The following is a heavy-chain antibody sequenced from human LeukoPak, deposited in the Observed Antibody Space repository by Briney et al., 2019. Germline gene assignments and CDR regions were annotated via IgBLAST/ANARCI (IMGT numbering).Heavy chain of an antibody. Sequence: NPSETLSLTCTVSGGSISSSSYSWGWIRQPPGKGLEWVGSIYYSGSTYYNPSLKSRVTISVDTSKNQFSLKLSSVTAADTAVYYCARDGPWAASWGSALHWGQGTLVTVSS. CDR1: GGSISSSSYS. D-gene: IGHD3-10*01. CDR2: IYYSGST. CDR3: ARDGPWAASWGSALH. V-gene: IGHV4-39*07. J-gene: IGHJ4*02.